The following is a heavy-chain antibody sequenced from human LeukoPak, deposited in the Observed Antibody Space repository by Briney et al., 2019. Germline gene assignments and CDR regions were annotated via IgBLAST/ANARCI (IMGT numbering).Heavy chain of an antibody. CDR1: GFTFSIYE. J-gene: IGHJ4*02. CDR2: ISTSGRTI. D-gene: IGHD1-14*01. Sequence: GGSLRLSCAASGFTFSIYEMNWVRQAPGKGLEWVSYISTSGRTIYYADSVKGRFTISRDNAKNSLYLQMNSLRAEDTAVYYCARAGYFFDYWGQGTLVTISS. V-gene: IGHV3-48*03. CDR3: ARAGYFFDY.